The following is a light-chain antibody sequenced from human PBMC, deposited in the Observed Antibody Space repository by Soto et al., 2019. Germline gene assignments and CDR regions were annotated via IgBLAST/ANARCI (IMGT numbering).Light chain of an antibody. Sequence: IVLTQSPATLSLSPGEIATLSCRAGQSISTYLAWYQQKSGQAPRLLIYDASNRATGTPARFSGSGSGTDFTLTISSLEPEDSAVYYCQQRYVWLTFGGGTKVDIK. V-gene: IGKV3-11*01. CDR2: DAS. CDR1: QSISTY. J-gene: IGKJ4*01. CDR3: QQRYVWLT.